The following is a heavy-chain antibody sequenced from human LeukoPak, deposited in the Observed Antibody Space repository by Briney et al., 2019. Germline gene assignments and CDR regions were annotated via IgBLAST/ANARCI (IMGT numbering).Heavy chain of an antibody. Sequence: PGGSLRLSCAASGFTFSSYAMSWVRQAPGKGLEWVSAISGSGGSTYYADSVKGRFTISRDNSKNTLYLQMNSLRAEDTAVYYCAKYGGGYDRGYGMDVWGQGTTVTVSS. V-gene: IGHV3-23*01. J-gene: IGHJ6*02. CDR2: ISGSGGST. D-gene: IGHD5-12*01. CDR1: GFTFSSYA. CDR3: AKYGGGYDRGYGMDV.